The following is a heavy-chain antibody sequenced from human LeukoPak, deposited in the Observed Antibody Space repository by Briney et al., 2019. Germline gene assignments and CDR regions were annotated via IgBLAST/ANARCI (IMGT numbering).Heavy chain of an antibody. CDR2: IHYSGST. D-gene: IGHD2/OR15-2a*01. CDR3: ARVSTGRDAFDI. CDR1: GGSISSYY. Sequence: KPSETLSLTCSVSGGSISSYYWSWIRQPPGKGLEYIGYIHYSGSTNYSPSLKSRVTISVDTSKNQFSLKLTSVTAADTAVYYCARVSTGRDAFDIWGQGTMVTVSS. V-gene: IGHV4-59*12. J-gene: IGHJ3*02.